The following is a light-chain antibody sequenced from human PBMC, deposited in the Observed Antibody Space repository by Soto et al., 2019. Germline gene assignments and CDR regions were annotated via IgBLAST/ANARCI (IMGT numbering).Light chain of an antibody. J-gene: IGKJ2*01. Sequence: DIVMTQSPDSLAVSLGERATINCKSSQSVLYSSNNKNYLAWYQQRPGQPPKLLIYWASTRESGVPDRFSGSGSGTDFPLTITSLQAEDVAVYYCQQYESTPPTLGQGTKLEI. CDR2: WAS. V-gene: IGKV4-1*01. CDR1: QSVLYSSNNKNY. CDR3: QQYESTPPT.